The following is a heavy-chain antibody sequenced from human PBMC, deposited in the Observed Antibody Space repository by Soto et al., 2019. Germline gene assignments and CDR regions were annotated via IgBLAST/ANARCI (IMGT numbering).Heavy chain of an antibody. CDR2: IYYSGTT. D-gene: IGHD1-26*01. CDR1: GGSIRRYY. CDR3: ARYSGRYSYNWFDP. V-gene: IGHV4-59*01. Sequence: SETLSLTCTVSGGSIRRYYWSWIRQPPGKGLEWIGYIYYSGTTNYNPSLKSRVTISVDTSKNQFSLKLSSVTAADTAVYYCARYSGRYSYNWFDPWGQGTLVTVS. J-gene: IGHJ5*02.